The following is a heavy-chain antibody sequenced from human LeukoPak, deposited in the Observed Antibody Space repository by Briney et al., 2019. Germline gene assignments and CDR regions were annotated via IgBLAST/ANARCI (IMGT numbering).Heavy chain of an antibody. D-gene: IGHD6-19*01. CDR3: ARAAGYYGMDV. J-gene: IGHJ6*02. Sequence: GASVKVSCKASGGTFSSYAISWVRQAPGQGLEWMGWMNPNSGNTGYAQKFQGRVTMTRNTSISTAYMELSSLRSEDTAVYYCARAAGYYGMDVWGQGTTVTVSS. CDR1: GGTFSSYA. CDR2: MNPNSGNT. V-gene: IGHV1-8*02.